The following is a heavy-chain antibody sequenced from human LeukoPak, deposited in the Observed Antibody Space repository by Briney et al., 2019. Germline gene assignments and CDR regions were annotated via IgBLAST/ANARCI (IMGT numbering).Heavy chain of an antibody. CDR2: ISYDGSNK. J-gene: IGHJ6*02. CDR1: GFTFSSYA. Sequence: GGSLRLSCAASGFTFSSYAMHWVRQAPGKGLEWVAVISYDGSNKYYADSVKGRFTISRDNSKNTLYLQMNSLRAEDTAVYYCARLGYLSSTRCPGDRYGMDVWGQGTTVTVSS. CDR3: ARLGYLSSTRCPGDRYGMDV. V-gene: IGHV3-30-3*01. D-gene: IGHD2-2*01.